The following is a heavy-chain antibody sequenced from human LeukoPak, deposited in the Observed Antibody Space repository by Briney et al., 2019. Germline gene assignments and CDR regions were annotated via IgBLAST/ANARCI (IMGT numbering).Heavy chain of an antibody. J-gene: IGHJ4*02. CDR1: GFTFSSYA. CDR2: ISCSGGST. CDR3: EKGTIYDSSGYTDY. Sequence: GGSLRLSCAASGFTFSSYAMSCVRQAPGKGLEWVSAISCSGGSTYYADSVKARFTISRDNSKNTLYMQMNRLRAEDTDVYYCEKGTIYDSSGYTDYWGQGTMVTVSS. V-gene: IGHV3-23*01. D-gene: IGHD3-22*01.